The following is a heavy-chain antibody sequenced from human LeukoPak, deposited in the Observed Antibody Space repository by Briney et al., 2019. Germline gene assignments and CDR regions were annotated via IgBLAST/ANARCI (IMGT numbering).Heavy chain of an antibody. J-gene: IGHJ4*02. Sequence: KPGGSLRLSCAASGFTFSRYWMSWVRQAPGKGLEWVANINQDGSEKYYVDSVKGGFTISRDNAKNSLYLQMNSLRAEDTAVYYCARGPFGRSPFGGVIAISFDYWGQGTLVTVSS. CDR3: ARGPFGRSPFGGVIAISFDY. CDR1: GFTFSRYW. CDR2: INQDGSEK. D-gene: IGHD3-16*02. V-gene: IGHV3-7*05.